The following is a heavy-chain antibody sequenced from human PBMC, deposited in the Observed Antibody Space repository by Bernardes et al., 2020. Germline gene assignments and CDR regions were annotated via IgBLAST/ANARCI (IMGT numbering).Heavy chain of an antibody. J-gene: IGHJ5*02. CDR2: INHSGRT. CDR1: GGSFSGYY. CDR3: ARGRAAMVTSGRANWFDH. Sequence: SETLSLTCAVYGGSFSGYYWSWFRQPPGKGLEWFCEINHSGRTNYNPSPKSRLTITVDTSKNQFFLKLSSVTAADTAIYYCARGRAAMVTSGRANWFDHWGQGTLVTVSS. D-gene: IGHD5-18*01. V-gene: IGHV4-34*01.